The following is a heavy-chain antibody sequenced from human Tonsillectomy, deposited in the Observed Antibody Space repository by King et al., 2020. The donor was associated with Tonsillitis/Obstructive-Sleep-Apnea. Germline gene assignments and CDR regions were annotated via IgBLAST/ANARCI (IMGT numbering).Heavy chain of an antibody. CDR1: GFTFRSYG. CDR3: AKDLYRLLYRYVYYGMDV. V-gene: IGHV3-30*18. Sequence: VQLVESGGGVVQPGRSLRLSCAASGFTFRSYGMHWVRQAPGKGLEWVAVISYDGSDKYSADSVKGRFTISRDNSKNTLYLQMNSLRAEDTAVYYCAKDLYRLLYRYVYYGMDVWGQGTTVTFS. J-gene: IGHJ6*02. D-gene: IGHD2-2*02. CDR2: ISYDGSDK.